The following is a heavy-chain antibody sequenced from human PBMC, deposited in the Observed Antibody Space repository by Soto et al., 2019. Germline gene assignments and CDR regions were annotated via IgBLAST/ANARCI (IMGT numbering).Heavy chain of an antibody. CDR1: GGSISSSSYY. CDR3: ARRDRAQYSGSYYGVDPYFDY. J-gene: IGHJ4*02. D-gene: IGHD1-26*01. Sequence: QLQLQESGPGLVKPSETLSLTCTVSGGSISSSSYYWGWIRQPPGKGLEWIGSIYYSGSTYYNPSLKSRVTISVDTSKNQFSLKLSSVTAADTAVYYCARRDRAQYSGSYYGVDPYFDYWGQGTLVTVSS. CDR2: IYYSGST. V-gene: IGHV4-39*01.